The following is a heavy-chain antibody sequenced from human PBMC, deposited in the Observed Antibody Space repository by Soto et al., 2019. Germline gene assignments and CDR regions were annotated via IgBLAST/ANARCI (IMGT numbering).Heavy chain of an antibody. D-gene: IGHD6-13*01. CDR3: ARRQIAPPTRGAASARGGMDV. V-gene: IGHV3-33*01. CDR2: IWNDGNGY. J-gene: IGHJ6*02. CDR1: GFTFNNYG. Sequence: QVQLVESGGGVVQPGRSLKLSCAASGFTFNNYGMHWVRQAPGKGLEWVAVIWNDGNGYYYANSVKGRFTISRDNSNNTRYLQLSSLRGEDTAVYYCARRQIAPPTRGAASARGGMDVWGQGTTVTVSS.